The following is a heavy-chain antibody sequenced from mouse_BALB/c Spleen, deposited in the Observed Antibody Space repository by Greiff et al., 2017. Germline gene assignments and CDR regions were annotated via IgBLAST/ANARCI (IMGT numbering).Heavy chain of an antibody. CDR2: IDPENGDT. D-gene: IGHD1-1*01. CDR1: GFNIKDYY. CDR3: NADYYGSSYGY. Sequence: VHVKQSGAELVRSGASVKLSCTASGFNIKDYYMHWVKQRPEQGLEWIGWIDPENGDTEYAPKFQGKATMTADTSSNTAYLQLSSLTSEDTAVYYCNADYYGSSYGYWGQGTTLTVSS. V-gene: IGHV14-4*02. J-gene: IGHJ2*01.